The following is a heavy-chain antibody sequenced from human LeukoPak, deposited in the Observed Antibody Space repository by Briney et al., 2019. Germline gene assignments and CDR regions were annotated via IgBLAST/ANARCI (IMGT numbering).Heavy chain of an antibody. V-gene: IGHV4-39*02. J-gene: IGHJ4*02. CDR1: GDSISRSTYY. Sequence: SETLSLTCTVSGDSISRSTYYWAWIRQPPGKGPEWIGSVYYGRSPYFNPSLESRATISVDTSKNHFSLKVSSVTAADTAVYYCARSSGTGTFSYWGQGTLVTVSS. CDR3: ARSSGTGTFSY. CDR2: VYYGRSP. D-gene: IGHD6-25*01.